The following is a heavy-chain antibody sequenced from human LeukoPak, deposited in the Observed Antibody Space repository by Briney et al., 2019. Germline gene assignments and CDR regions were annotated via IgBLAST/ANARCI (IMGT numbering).Heavy chain of an antibody. D-gene: IGHD2-2*01. CDR3: ARVVPAGNWFDP. J-gene: IGHJ5*02. CDR2: IYYSGST. V-gene: IGHV4-31*03. Sequence: SGTLSLTCTVSGGSISSGGYYWSWIRQHPGKGLEWIGYIYYSGSTYYNPSLKSRVTISVDTSKNQFSLKLSSVTAADTAVYYCARVVPAGNWFDPWGQGTLVTVSS. CDR1: GGSISSGGYY.